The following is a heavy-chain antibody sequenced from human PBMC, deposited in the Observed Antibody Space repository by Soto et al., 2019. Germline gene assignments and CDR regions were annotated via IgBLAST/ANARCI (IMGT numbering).Heavy chain of an antibody. CDR2: IHYSGST. CDR3: ARRLFTSTWPSYFDY. J-gene: IGHJ4*02. V-gene: IGHV4-39*01. CDR1: GGSISSSSYY. Sequence: ETLSLTCTVSGGSISSSSYYWGWIRQPPGKGLEWIGCIHYSGSTYYNPSLRSRVTSSVDTSKNQFSLKVSSVTAADTAVYYCARRLFTSTWPSYFDYWGQGTPVTVSS. D-gene: IGHD6-13*01.